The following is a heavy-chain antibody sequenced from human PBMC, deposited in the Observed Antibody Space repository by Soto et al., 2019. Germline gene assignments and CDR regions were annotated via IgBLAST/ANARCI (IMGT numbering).Heavy chain of an antibody. V-gene: IGHV4-30-2*01. CDR1: GGSISSGGYS. D-gene: IGHD3-22*01. J-gene: IGHJ4*02. Sequence: SETLSLTCAVSGGSISSGGYSWSWIRQPPGKGLEWIGYIYHSGSTYYNPSLKSRVTISVDRSKNQFSLKLSSVTAADTAVYYCARGTYYYDSSGYYTPDNFDYWGQGTLVTSPQ. CDR2: IYHSGST. CDR3: ARGTYYYDSSGYYTPDNFDY.